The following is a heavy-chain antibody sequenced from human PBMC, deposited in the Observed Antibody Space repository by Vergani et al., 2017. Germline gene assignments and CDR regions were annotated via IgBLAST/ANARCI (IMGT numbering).Heavy chain of an antibody. CDR2: ISGSGGST. Sequence: EVQLLESGGGLVQPGGSLRLSCAASGFTFSSYAMSWVRQAPGKGLEWVSAISGSGGSTYYADSVKGRFTISRDNSKNKLYLQMNSLRAEDTAVYYCAKGTRSSSWYPPLGYWGQGTLVTVSS. J-gene: IGHJ4*02. CDR3: AKGTRSSSWYPPLGY. CDR1: GFTFSSYA. D-gene: IGHD6-13*01. V-gene: IGHV3-23*01.